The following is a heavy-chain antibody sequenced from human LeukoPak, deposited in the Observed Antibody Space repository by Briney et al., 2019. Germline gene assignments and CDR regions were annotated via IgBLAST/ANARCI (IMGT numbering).Heavy chain of an antibody. V-gene: IGHV1-69*05. Sequence: SVKVSCKASGGTFSSYAISWVRQAPGQGLEWMGGIIPIFGTANYAQKFQGRVTITTDESTSTAYMELSSLRSEDTAVYYCARTIITMVRGVSKGIGFDYWGRGTLVTVSS. CDR1: GGTFSSYA. CDR2: IIPIFGTA. CDR3: ARTIITMVRGVSKGIGFDY. D-gene: IGHD3-10*01. J-gene: IGHJ4*02.